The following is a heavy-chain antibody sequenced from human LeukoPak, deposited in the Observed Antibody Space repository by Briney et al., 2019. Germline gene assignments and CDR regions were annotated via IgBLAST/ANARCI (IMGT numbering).Heavy chain of an antibody. CDR3: ARHLRTFNSGSYYSTFDY. Sequence: SETLSLTCTVSGGSISSYYWSWIRQPPGKGLEWIGYIYYSGSTNYNPSLKSRVIISGDTSKNQFSLKLSSVTAADTAVYFCARHLRTFNSGSYYSTFDYWGQGTLVTVSS. D-gene: IGHD1-26*01. J-gene: IGHJ4*02. V-gene: IGHV4-59*08. CDR2: IYYSGST. CDR1: GGSISSYY.